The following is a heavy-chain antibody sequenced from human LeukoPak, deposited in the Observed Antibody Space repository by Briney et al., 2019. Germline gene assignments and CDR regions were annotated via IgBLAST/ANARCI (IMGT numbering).Heavy chain of an antibody. CDR2: IYYSGST. CDR3: ARDGDYYYYMDV. D-gene: IGHD3-16*01. V-gene: IGHV4-59*01. CDR1: GGSISSYY. Sequence: SETLSLACTVSGGSISSYYWSWIRQPPGKGLEWIGYIYYSGSTNYNPSLKSRVTISVDTSKNQFSLKLSSVTAADTAVYYCARDGDYYYYMDVWGKGTTVTVSS. J-gene: IGHJ6*03.